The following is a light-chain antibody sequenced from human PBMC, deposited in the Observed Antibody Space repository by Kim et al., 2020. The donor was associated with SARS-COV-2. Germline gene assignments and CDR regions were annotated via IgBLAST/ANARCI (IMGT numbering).Light chain of an antibody. CDR1: QVISSW. Sequence: SASIGDRVAITCRASQVISSWLAWYQVKPGEPPKLLVYTASSFKGGVPSRFSASGSGTEFTLTINSLHPEDFATYYCQQTNSFPLSFGGGTKLEI. V-gene: IGKV1-12*01. J-gene: IGKJ4*01. CDR3: QQTNSFPLS. CDR2: TAS.